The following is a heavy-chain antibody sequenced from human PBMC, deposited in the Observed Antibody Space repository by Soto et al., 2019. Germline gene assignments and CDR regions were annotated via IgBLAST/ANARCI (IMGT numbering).Heavy chain of an antibody. V-gene: IGHV4-61*01. CDR3: ARVPLPSVAAAAVYYFDY. J-gene: IGHJ4*02. Sequence: SETLSLTCTVSVGSVRSGRYYCSWIRQPPWKGLEWIGYVFYSGSTRYNPSLNSRVTISVDTSKNQFSLKLTSVTAADTAMYYCARVPLPSVAAAAVYYFDYWGQGTLVTVSP. CDR2: VFYSGST. CDR1: VGSVRSGRYY. D-gene: IGHD6-25*01.